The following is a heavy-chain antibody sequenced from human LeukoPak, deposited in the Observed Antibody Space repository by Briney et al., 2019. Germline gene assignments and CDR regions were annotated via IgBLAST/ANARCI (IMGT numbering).Heavy chain of an antibody. CDR2: IRGGGTSE. D-gene: IGHD3-3*01. Sequence: GGSLRLSCTASGFTFSAYAMMWVRQAPGKGPEWVSAIRGGGTSEFYADSVKGRFRISRDNSKNTLYLQMNSLRAEDTAVYYCAKGYDFWSGYSSWGQGTLVTVSS. CDR1: GFTFSAYA. V-gene: IGHV3-23*01. CDR3: AKGYDFWSGYSS. J-gene: IGHJ5*02.